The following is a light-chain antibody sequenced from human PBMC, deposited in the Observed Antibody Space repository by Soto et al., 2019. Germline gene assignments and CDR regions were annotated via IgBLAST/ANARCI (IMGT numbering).Light chain of an antibody. CDR1: QSIDNF. V-gene: IGKV1-39*01. Sequence: DIQMTQSPSSLSASVGDRVTITCRPSQSIDNFLNWYQQKPGKAPNLLIYAASSLQSGVSSRFSGSGSGTDFTLTISSLQPEDSATYYCQQSYSLPYTFGQGTKVEMK. CDR3: QQSYSLPYT. CDR2: AAS. J-gene: IGKJ2*01.